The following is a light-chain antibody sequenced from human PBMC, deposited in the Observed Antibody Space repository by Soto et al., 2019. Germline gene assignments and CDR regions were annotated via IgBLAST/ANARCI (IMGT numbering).Light chain of an antibody. CDR2: GVK. J-gene: IGLJ1*01. CDR3: RSFSTSYFYV. V-gene: IGLV2-14*01. CDR1: GRDIGAYDY. Sequence: QSALTQPASVSGSPGQSITISCTGSGRDIGAYDYVSWYQQHPGKAPKLLIYGVKNRPSGVSYRFSASKSAFTASLTISGLQAEGEAHYYFRSFSTSYFYVFGPGTKLTVL.